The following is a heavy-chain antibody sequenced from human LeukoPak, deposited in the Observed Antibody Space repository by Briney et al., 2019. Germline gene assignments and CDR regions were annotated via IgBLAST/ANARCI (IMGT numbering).Heavy chain of an antibody. D-gene: IGHD3-10*01. Sequence: ASVKVSCKASGYTFTSYYMHWVRQAPGQGLEWMGIINPSGGSTSYAQKFQGRVTMTRDTSTSTVYMELSSLRSEDTAVYYRARVWFGEFHAFDIWGQGTMVTVSS. J-gene: IGHJ3*02. CDR2: INPSGGST. CDR3: ARVWFGEFHAFDI. CDR1: GYTFTSYY. V-gene: IGHV1-46*01.